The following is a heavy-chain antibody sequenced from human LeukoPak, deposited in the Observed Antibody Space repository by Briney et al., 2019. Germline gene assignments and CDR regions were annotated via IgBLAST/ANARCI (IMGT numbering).Heavy chain of an antibody. CDR3: ARHYISSSRGSLDV. Sequence: SETLSLTCTVSGGSISSSSYYWGWIRQPPGKGLEWIGSIYYSGSTYYNPSLKGRVTISVDTSKNQFSLRLTSVTAADTAVYYCARHYISSSRGSLDVWGKGTTVIVSS. J-gene: IGHJ6*04. CDR2: IYYSGST. CDR1: GGSISSSSYY. D-gene: IGHD3-10*01. V-gene: IGHV4-39*01.